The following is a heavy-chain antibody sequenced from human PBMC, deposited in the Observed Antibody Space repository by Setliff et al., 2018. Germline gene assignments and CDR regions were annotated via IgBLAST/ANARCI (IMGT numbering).Heavy chain of an antibody. D-gene: IGHD5-12*01. J-gene: IGHJ4*02. Sequence: PGESLRLSCAASGFTFDDYAMHWVRQAPGKGLEWVSLISWDGGSTYYADSVKGRFTISRDNSKNSLYLQMNSLRTEDTALYYCAKGIRDGYNYFDYWGQGTLVTVSS. CDR3: AKGIRDGYNYFDY. V-gene: IGHV3-43D*03. CDR1: GFTFDDYA. CDR2: ISWDGGST.